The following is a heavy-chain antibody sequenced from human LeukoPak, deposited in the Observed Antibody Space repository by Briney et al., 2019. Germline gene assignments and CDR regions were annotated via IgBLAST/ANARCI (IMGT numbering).Heavy chain of an antibody. CDR2: ISYDGSNK. V-gene: IGHV3-30-3*01. CDR3: ARECELHSDYFDY. CDR1: GFTFSSYA. D-gene: IGHD1-26*01. Sequence: GGSLRLSCAASGFTFSSYAMHWVRQAPGKGLEWVAVISYDGSNKYYADSVKGRFTISRDNSKNTLYLQMNSLRAEDTAVYYCARECELHSDYFDYWGQGTLVTVSS. J-gene: IGHJ4*02.